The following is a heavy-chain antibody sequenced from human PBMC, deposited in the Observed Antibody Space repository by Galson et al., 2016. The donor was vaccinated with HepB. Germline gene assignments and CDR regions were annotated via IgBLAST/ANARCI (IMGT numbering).Heavy chain of an antibody. D-gene: IGHD5-12*01. Sequence: KVSCKASGYTFTNYYIHWVRQAPGQGLEWMGIINPTDVITPYAQKFQGRVTMTRDTSTSTVYMELSSLRSADTAVYYCARGADSGYDLGDYWGQGTLVTVSS. CDR1: GYTFTNYY. CDR3: ARGADSGYDLGDY. J-gene: IGHJ4*02. V-gene: IGHV1-46*01. CDR2: INPTDVIT.